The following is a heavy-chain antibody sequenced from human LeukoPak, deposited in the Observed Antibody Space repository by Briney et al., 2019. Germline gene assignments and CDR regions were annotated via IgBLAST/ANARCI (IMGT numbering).Heavy chain of an antibody. Sequence: PGRSLRLSCAASGFTFSSYAMHWVRQAPGKGLEWVAVISYDGSNKYYADSVKGRFTISRDNSKNTLYLQMNSLRAEDTAVYYCARAPDHYDLGAFDIWGQGTMVTVSS. CDR1: GFTFSSYA. CDR3: ARAPDHYDLGAFDI. D-gene: IGHD3-3*01. V-gene: IGHV3-30-3*01. CDR2: ISYDGSNK. J-gene: IGHJ3*02.